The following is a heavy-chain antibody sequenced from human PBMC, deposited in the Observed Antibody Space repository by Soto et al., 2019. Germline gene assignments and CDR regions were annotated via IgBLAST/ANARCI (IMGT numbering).Heavy chain of an antibody. CDR3: AREVDRALVGSPHYFDY. Sequence: GSLRLSCAASGFSFSDYYMTWIRQAPGQGLGWVSYISSRSGTIFYADSVKGRFTLSRDNSKNSMYLQMNSLRAEDTAVYYCAREVDRALVGSPHYFDYWGQGTLVTVSS. V-gene: IGHV3-11*01. D-gene: IGHD5-18*01. J-gene: IGHJ4*01. CDR1: GFSFSDYY. CDR2: ISSRSGTI.